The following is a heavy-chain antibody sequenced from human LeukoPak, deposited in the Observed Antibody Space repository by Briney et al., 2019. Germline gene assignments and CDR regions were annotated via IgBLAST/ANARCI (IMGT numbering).Heavy chain of an antibody. CDR1: GFTFSTYA. J-gene: IGHJ4*02. CDR3: ARDGFDN. CDR2: ISYDGSNK. Sequence: GGSLRLSCAASGFTFSTYAMHWVRQAPGEGLEWVAVISYDGSNKFYADSVKGRFTISRDNSKNTLYVQMNSLRAEDTAVYYCARDGFDNWGQGTLVTVSS. V-gene: IGHV3-30-3*01.